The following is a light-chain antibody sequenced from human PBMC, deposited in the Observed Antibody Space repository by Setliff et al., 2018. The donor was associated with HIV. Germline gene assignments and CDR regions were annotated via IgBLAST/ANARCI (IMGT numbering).Light chain of an antibody. CDR2: RNN. J-gene: IGLJ2*01. CDR1: SSNIGSNT. CDR3: TAWDDSLNGVV. Sequence: VLTQPPSASGTPGQRVTISCSGSSSNIGSNTVNWYQQLPGTAPKLLIYRNNQRPSGVPDRFSGSKSGTSASLAISGLQSEDEADYYCTAWDDSLNGVVFGGGTKGTV. V-gene: IGLV1-44*01.